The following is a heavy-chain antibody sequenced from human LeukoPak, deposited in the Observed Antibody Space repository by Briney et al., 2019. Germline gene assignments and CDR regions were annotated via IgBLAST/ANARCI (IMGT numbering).Heavy chain of an antibody. CDR3: AKRGYYYESSGFYYLDS. CDR1: GFTFTSYA. V-gene: IGHV3-23*01. CDR2: ISGSGGDL. D-gene: IGHD3-22*01. Sequence: GGSLRLSCAASGFTFTSYAMSWVRQAPGKGLEWVSAISGSGGDLYYADSVKGRFTISRDNSKNTLFLQMSSLRAEDTAVYYCAKRGYYYESSGFYYLDSWGQGTLVTVSA. J-gene: IGHJ4*02.